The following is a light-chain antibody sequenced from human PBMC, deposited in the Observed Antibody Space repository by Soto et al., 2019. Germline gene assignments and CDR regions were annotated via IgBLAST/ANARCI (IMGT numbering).Light chain of an antibody. CDR3: QHRSNWPLT. V-gene: IGKV3-11*01. CDR2: DAS. CDR1: QSVRSY. J-gene: IGKJ4*01. Sequence: EIVLTQSPATLSLSPGERATLSCRASQSVRSYLAWYQQKPGQAPRLLIYDASNRATGIPARFSGSGSGTDFTLTISGLETEDFAVYYCQHRSNWPLTFGGGTMVEIK.